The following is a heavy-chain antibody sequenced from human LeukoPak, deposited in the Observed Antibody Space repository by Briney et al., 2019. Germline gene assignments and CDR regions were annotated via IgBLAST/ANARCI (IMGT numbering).Heavy chain of an antibody. V-gene: IGHV3-11*01. CDR3: AKAVSGTHFDD. D-gene: IGHD6-19*01. Sequence: GGSLRLSCAASGFTFTDYYMSWIRQAPGKGLEWISYISSDNSTIYYADSVKGRFTISRDNTKNSLYLQMNSLSDEDTAFYYCAKAVSGTHFDDWGQGTLVTVSS. J-gene: IGHJ4*02. CDR1: GFTFTDYY. CDR2: ISSDNSTI.